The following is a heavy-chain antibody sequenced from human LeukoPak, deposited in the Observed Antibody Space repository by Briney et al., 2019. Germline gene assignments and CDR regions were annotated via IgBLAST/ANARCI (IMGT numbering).Heavy chain of an antibody. J-gene: IGHJ6*04. D-gene: IGHD3-10*02. V-gene: IGHV3-21*01. Sequence: PGGSLRLSCAASGFTFSTYSMNWVRQAPGKGLEWVSSISSSSYYIYYADSVRGRFTISRDNAKNSLYLQMNSLRAEDTAVYYCAELGITMIGGVWGKGTTVTVSS. CDR1: GFTFSTYS. CDR3: AELGITMIGGV. CDR2: ISSSSYYI.